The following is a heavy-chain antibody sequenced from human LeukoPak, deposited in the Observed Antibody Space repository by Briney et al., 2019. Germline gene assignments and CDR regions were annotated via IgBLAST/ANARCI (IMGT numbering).Heavy chain of an antibody. J-gene: IGHJ3*01. CDR1: GFTFSSYG. Sequence: GGSLRLSCAASGFTFSSYGMHWVRQAPGKGLEWVAFIRYDGSNKYYADSVKGRFTISRDNPKNTLYLQMNSLRAEDTAVYYCAKDRGSYYYDSSPLDRWGQGTMVTVSS. CDR2: IRYDGSNK. CDR3: AKDRGSYYYDSSPLDR. D-gene: IGHD3-22*01. V-gene: IGHV3-30*02.